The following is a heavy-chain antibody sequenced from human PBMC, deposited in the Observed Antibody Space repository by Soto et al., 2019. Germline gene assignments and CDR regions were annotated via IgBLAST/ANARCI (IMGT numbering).Heavy chain of an antibody. CDR2: IYYSGST. Sequence: SETLSLTCTVSGGSVSSGSYYWSWIRQPPGKGLEWIGYIYYSGSTNYNPSLKSRVTISVDTSKNQFSLKLSSVTATDTAVYYCARADRLYSSGPDRNYYYYYGMDVWGQGTTVTVSS. J-gene: IGHJ6*02. V-gene: IGHV4-61*01. CDR1: GGSVSSGSYY. CDR3: ARADRLYSSGPDRNYYYYYGMDV. D-gene: IGHD6-19*01.